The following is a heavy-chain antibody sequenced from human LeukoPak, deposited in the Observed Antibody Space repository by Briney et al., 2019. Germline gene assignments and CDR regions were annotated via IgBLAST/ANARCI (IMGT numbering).Heavy chain of an antibody. CDR1: IGSISSSKW. V-gene: IGHV4-4*02. D-gene: IGHD3-22*01. CDR3: ARSQYDSSGHAFDI. J-gene: IGHJ3*02. Sequence: PSETLSLTCSVSIGSISSSKWWSWVRQSPVKGLEWIGEIYLYGTTNYNPSFASRVTMSVDRSRNQFSLKLTSVTAADTAVYYCARSQYDSSGHAFDIWGQGTLVTVS. CDR2: IYLYGTT.